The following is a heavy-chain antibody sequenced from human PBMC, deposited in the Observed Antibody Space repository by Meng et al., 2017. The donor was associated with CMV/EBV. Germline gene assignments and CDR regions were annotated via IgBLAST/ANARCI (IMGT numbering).Heavy chain of an antibody. D-gene: IGHD6-13*01. J-gene: IGHJ4*02. V-gene: IGHV4-38-2*02. CDR1: GYSISSGYY. CDR3: ARGIAAAGTN. CDR2: IYHSGST. Sequence: GSLRLSCTVSGYSISSGYYWGWIRQPPGKGLEWIGSIYHSGSTYYNPSLKSRVTISVDTSKNQFSLKLSSVTAADTAVYYCARGIAAAGTNWGQGTLVTVSS.